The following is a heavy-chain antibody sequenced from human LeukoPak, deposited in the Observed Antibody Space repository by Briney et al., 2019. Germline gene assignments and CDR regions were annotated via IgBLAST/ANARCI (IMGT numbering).Heavy chain of an antibody. CDR2: IYSGDSDS. D-gene: IGHD2-21*02. J-gene: IGHJ4*02. CDR3: ARQSCGGDCPEEYSFDY. V-gene: IGHV5-51*01. CDR1: GYSFTSYW. Sequence: GEALKIPCRGSGYSFTSYWIGWGRQMPGKGREERGVIYSGDSDSRYSPSFHGQVTISADTSISNASLQWSSLKASDTAMYYCARQSCGGDCPEEYSFDYWSQGTLVTVSS.